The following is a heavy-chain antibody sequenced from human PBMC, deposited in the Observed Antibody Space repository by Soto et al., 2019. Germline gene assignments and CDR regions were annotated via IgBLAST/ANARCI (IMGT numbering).Heavy chain of an antibody. CDR3: ARGEVVWGWYPFDY. Sequence: EVQLLESGGGLVQPGGSLRLSCAASGFTFSSYAMSWVRQAPGKGLEWVSAISGSSSYIYYADSVKGRFTISRDNAKNSLYLQMNSLRAEDTAVYYCARGEVVWGWYPFDYWGQGTLVTVSS. D-gene: IGHD3-16*01. V-gene: IGHV3-21*01. J-gene: IGHJ4*02. CDR1: GFTFSSYA. CDR2: ISGSSSYI.